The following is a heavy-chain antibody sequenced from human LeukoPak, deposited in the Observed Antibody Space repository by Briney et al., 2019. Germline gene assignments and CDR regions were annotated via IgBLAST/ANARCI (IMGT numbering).Heavy chain of an antibody. CDR1: GGSISSSSYY. Sequence: SETLSLTCTVSGGSISSSSYYWGWIRQPPGKGLEWIGSIYYSGSTYYNPSLKSRVTMSVDTSKNQFSLKLSSVTAADTAVYYCARRLYRPDAFDIWGQGTMVTVSS. D-gene: IGHD3-16*01. J-gene: IGHJ3*02. CDR2: IYYSGST. CDR3: ARRLYRPDAFDI. V-gene: IGHV4-39*07.